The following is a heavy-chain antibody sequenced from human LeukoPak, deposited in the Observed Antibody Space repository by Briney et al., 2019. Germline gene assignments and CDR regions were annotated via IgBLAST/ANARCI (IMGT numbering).Heavy chain of an antibody. Sequence: GGTLRLSCAASGFTFSRYGMSWVRQAPGKGLEWVSAISGSGGSTYYADSVKGRFTISRDNSKNTLYLQMNSLRAEDTAVYYCARHITMVRGVMEDWFDPWGQGTLVTVSS. CDR1: GFTFSRYG. CDR3: ARHITMVRGVMEDWFDP. V-gene: IGHV3-23*01. D-gene: IGHD3-10*01. CDR2: ISGSGGST. J-gene: IGHJ5*02.